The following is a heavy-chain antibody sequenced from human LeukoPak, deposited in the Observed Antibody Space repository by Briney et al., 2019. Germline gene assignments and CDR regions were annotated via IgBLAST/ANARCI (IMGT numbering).Heavy chain of an antibody. CDR1: GYTFTSYA. CDR2: INAGNGNT. CDR3: AREGLYSSGWYYFDY. V-gene: IGHV1-3*01. D-gene: IGHD6-19*01. Sequence: ASVKVSCKASGYTFTSYAMHWVRQAPGQRLEWMGWINAGNGNTKYSQKFQGRVTITRDTSASTAYMELSSLRSEDTAVYYCAREGLYSSGWYYFDYWGQGTLVTVSS. J-gene: IGHJ4*02.